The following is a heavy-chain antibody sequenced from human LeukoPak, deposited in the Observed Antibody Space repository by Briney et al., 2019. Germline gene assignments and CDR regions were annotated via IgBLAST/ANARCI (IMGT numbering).Heavy chain of an antibody. Sequence: PGASLRLSCAASGFTFSTYAMSWVRQAPGKGLEWVALISYDGSDKYYADSVKGRFTISRDNPKNTLSLQINSLRPEDTAVYYCARGGFIIAIPAHGMDVWGQGTTVTVTS. J-gene: IGHJ6*02. CDR2: ISYDGSDK. D-gene: IGHD2-2*01. CDR1: GFTFSTYA. CDR3: ARGGFIIAIPAHGMDV. V-gene: IGHV3-30-3*01.